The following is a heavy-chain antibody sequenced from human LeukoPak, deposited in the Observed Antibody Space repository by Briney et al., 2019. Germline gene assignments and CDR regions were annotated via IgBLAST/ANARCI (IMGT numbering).Heavy chain of an antibody. Sequence: SVTVSCKASGGTFSSYAISWVRQAPGQGLEWMGRIIPILGIANYAQEFQGRVTITADKSTSTAYMELRSLRSEDTAVYYCARDVVVVVAATVSQNWFDRWGQGTLVTVSS. D-gene: IGHD2-15*01. J-gene: IGHJ5*02. CDR3: ARDVVVVVAATVSQNWFDR. CDR2: IIPILGIA. CDR1: GGTFSSYA. V-gene: IGHV1-69*04.